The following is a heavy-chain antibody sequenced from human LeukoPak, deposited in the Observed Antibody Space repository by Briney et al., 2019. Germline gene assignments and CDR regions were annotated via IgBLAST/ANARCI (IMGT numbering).Heavy chain of an antibody. V-gene: IGHV3-30-3*01. D-gene: IGHD1-26*01. CDR1: GFTFSSYA. CDR3: ARDISGSYYFDY. Sequence: QAGGSLRLSCAASGFTFSSYAMHWVRQAPGKGLEWVAVISYDGSNKYYADSVKGRFTISRDNSKNTLYLQMNSLRAEDTAVYYCARDISGSYYFDYWGQGTLDTVSS. CDR2: ISYDGSNK. J-gene: IGHJ4*02.